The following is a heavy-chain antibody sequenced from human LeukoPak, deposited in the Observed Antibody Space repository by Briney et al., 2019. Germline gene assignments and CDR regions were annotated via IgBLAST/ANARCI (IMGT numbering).Heavy chain of an antibody. CDR3: ARAKRDLYDILTGHYYYFDY. Sequence: GGSLRLSCAASGFTFSDYYMSWIRQAPGKGLEWVSYISSSSSYTNYADSVKGRFTISRDNAKNSLYLQMNSLRAEDTAVYYCARAKRDLYDILTGHYYYFDYWGQGTLVTASS. CDR1: GFTFSDYY. V-gene: IGHV3-11*06. D-gene: IGHD3-9*01. J-gene: IGHJ4*02. CDR2: ISSSSSYT.